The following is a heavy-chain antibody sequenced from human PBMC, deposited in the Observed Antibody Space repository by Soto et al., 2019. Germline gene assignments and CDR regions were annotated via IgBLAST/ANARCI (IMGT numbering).Heavy chain of an antibody. CDR3: ARGTTYCSSTSCYYYGMDV. D-gene: IGHD2-2*01. Sequence: SQTLSLTCAISGDSVSSNSAAWNWIRQSPSRGLEWLGRTYYRSKWYNDYAVSVKSRITINPDTSKNQFSLQLNSVTPEDTAVYYCARGTTYCSSTSCYYYGMDVWRQGTTVTVS. V-gene: IGHV6-1*01. J-gene: IGHJ6*02. CDR1: GDSVSSNSAA. CDR2: TYYRSKWYN.